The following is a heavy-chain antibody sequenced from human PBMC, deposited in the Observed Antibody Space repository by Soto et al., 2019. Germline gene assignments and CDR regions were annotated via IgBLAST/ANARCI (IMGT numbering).Heavy chain of an antibody. CDR3: ASRIVGDFWSGYSPYYFDY. Sequence: SETLSLTCAVYGGSFSGYYWSWIRQPPGKGLEWMGEINHSGSTNYNPSLKSRVTISVDTSKNQFSLKLSSVTAADTAVYYCASRIVGDFWSGYSPYYFDYWGQGTLVTVSS. CDR1: GGSFSGYY. V-gene: IGHV4-34*01. D-gene: IGHD3-3*01. J-gene: IGHJ4*02. CDR2: INHSGST.